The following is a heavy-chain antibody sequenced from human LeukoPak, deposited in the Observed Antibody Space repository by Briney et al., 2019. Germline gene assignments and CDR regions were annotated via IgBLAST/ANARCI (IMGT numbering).Heavy chain of an antibody. J-gene: IGHJ4*02. CDR1: GFTFSIYG. D-gene: IGHD3-10*01. V-gene: IGHV3-33*01. CDR3: ARGFGETYSYFDY. Sequence: GGSLRLSCAASGFTFSIYGMHWVRQAPGKGLEWVAVIWYDGSNKYYADSVKGRFTISRDNSKNTLYLQLNSLRAKDTAVYYCARGFGETYSYFDYWGQGTLVTVSS. CDR2: IWYDGSNK.